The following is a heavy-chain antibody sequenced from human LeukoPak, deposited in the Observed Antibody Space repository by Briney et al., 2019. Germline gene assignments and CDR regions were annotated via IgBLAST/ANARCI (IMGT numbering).Heavy chain of an antibody. CDR2: ISPGGSDT. J-gene: IGHJ4*02. V-gene: IGHV3-23*01. Sequence: GGSLRLSCAASGFTFSSYAMSWVRQAPGKGLEWVSAISPGGSDTYYADSVRGRFTISRDNSKNTLYLQMSSLRAEDSAVYYCAKRGGYETMAAFDYWGQGTLVTVSS. CDR3: AKRGGYETMAAFDY. D-gene: IGHD3-10*01. CDR1: GFTFSSYA.